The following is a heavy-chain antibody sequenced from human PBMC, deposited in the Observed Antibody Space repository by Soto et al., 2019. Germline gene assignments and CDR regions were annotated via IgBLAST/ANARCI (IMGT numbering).Heavy chain of an antibody. J-gene: IGHJ6*03. D-gene: IGHD3-3*01. CDR3: AREGWIFGVVPYYYMDV. V-gene: IGHV1-18*01. CDR1: GYTFTSYG. CDR2: ISAYNGNT. Sequence: ASVKVSCKASGYTFTSYGISWVRQAPGQGLEWMGWISAYNGNTNYAQKLQGRVTMTTDTSTSTAYMELRSLRSDDTAVYYCAREGWIFGVVPYYYMDVWGKGTTVTVSS.